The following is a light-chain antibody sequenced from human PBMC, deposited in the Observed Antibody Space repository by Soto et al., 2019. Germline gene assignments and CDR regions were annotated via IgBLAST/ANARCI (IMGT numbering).Light chain of an antibody. CDR3: QQRSNWPPIT. CDR1: QSVKTF. CDR2: DAS. V-gene: IGKV3-11*01. Sequence: QSLATLSLSKGERPSLSCRASQSVKTFLVWYQQRPGQAPRLLIYDASHRAAGIPARFSGSGFGTDFTLTISSLEPEDAAVYYCQQRSNWPPITFGQGTLLEIK. J-gene: IGKJ5*01.